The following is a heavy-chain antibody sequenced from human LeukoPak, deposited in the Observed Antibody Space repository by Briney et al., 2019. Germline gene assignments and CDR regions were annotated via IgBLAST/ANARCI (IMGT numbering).Heavy chain of an antibody. Sequence: PSETLSLTCTVSGGSISSFYWSWIRQPAGKGLEWIGRVFTSGSTNYSPSLKSRVTLSVDTSKNQFSLKLSSVTAADTAMYYCARTYGSRTYFAYWGQGTLVTVSS. CDR1: GGSISSFY. J-gene: IGHJ4*02. V-gene: IGHV4-4*07. CDR2: VFTSGST. D-gene: IGHD3-10*01. CDR3: ARTYGSRTYFAY.